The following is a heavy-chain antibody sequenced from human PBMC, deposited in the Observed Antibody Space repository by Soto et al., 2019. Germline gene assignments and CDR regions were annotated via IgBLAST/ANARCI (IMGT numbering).Heavy chain of an antibody. D-gene: IGHD1-20*01. Sequence: SEILSLTCTASGGSISSSSYCWVGIRQPPGTGLEWMGSIYYSGSTDYNPYLKRRAIILVDTSKNQFSLHLSSVTAADTAIYYCARDGYNCAAEVWGHGTTVTVYS. CDR1: GGSISSSSYC. J-gene: IGHJ6*01. CDR3: ARDGYNCAAEV. V-gene: IGHV4-39*07. CDR2: IYYSGST.